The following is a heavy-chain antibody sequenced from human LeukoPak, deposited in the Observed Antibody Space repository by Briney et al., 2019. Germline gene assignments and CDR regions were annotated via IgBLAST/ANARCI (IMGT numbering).Heavy chain of an antibody. CDR3: ARSTRMAAYYYMDV. Sequence: PGGSLRLSCAASGFTFSSYSMNWGRQAPGKGLEWVSSISSSSSYIYYADSVKGRFTISRDNAKNSLYLQMNSLRAEDTAVYYCARSTRMAAYYYMDVWGKGTTVTVSS. V-gene: IGHV3-21*01. CDR2: ISSSSSYI. J-gene: IGHJ6*03. D-gene: IGHD2-2*01. CDR1: GFTFSSYS.